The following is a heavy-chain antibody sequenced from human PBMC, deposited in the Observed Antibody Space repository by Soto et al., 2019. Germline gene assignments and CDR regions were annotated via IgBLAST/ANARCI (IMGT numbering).Heavy chain of an antibody. CDR3: ARSFMVPVDFFDY. CDR1: TGSLSSNY. D-gene: IGHD3-10*01. J-gene: IGHJ4*02. Sequence: SETLSLTCTVSTGSLSSNYWSWIRQSPGKGLELIGNIYYSGSTNYNPSLKSRVTMSVDTSKNQFTLKLSSVTAADTGVYFCARSFMVPVDFFDYWGQGTPVTVSS. V-gene: IGHV4-59*01. CDR2: IYYSGST.